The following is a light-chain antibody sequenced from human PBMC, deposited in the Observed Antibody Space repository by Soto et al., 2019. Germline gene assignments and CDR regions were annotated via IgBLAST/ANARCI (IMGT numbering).Light chain of an antibody. J-gene: IGLJ2*01. CDR1: SSNIGSNS. CDR2: STN. CDR3: AAWDDSLNGEVV. V-gene: IGLV1-44*01. Sequence: QSVLTQPPSASGTPGQRVTISCSGSSSNIGSNSVNWYQQLPGTAPILLIYSTNQRPSGVPYRFSGSKSDTSASLAISGLQSEDEADYCCAAWDDSLNGEVVFGGGTKLTVL.